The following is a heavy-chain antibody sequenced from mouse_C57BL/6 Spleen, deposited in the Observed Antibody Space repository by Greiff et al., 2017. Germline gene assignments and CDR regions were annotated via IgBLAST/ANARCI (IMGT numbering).Heavy chain of an antibody. D-gene: IGHD1-1*01. V-gene: IGHV5-9*01. CDR2: ISGGGGNT. CDR1: GFTFSSYT. Sequence: EVQRVESGGGLVKPGGSLKLSCAASGFTFSSYTMSWVRQTPEKRLEWVATISGGGGNTYYPDSVKGRFTISRDNAKNTLYLQMSSLRSEDTALYYCARQATVVADYWGQGTTLTVSS. J-gene: IGHJ2*01. CDR3: ARQATVVADY.